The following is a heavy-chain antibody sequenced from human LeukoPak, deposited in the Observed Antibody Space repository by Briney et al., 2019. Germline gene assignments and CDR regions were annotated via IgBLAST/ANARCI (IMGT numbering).Heavy chain of an antibody. J-gene: IGHJ3*02. CDR2: IYTSGST. CDR3: ASTYYDFWSGYRSNYFDI. V-gene: IGHV4-61*02. D-gene: IGHD3-3*01. Sequence: SETLSPTCTVSGGSISSGSYYWSWIRQPAGKGLEWIGRIYTSGSTNYNPSLKSRVTISVDTSKNQFSLKLSSVTAADTAVYYCASTYYDFWSGYRSNYFDIWGQGTMVTVSS. CDR1: GGSISSGSYY.